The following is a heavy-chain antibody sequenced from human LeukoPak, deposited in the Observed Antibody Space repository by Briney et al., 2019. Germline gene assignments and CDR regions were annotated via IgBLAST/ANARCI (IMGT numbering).Heavy chain of an antibody. CDR2: IKTKPEGGTT. J-gene: IGHJ4*02. V-gene: IGHV3-15*05. D-gene: IGHD4-23*01. CDR1: GFTFSSYE. CDR3: TASGSRWDYFDY. Sequence: SRGSLRLSCAASGFTFSSYEMIWVRQGPGKGLEWVSRIKTKPEGGTTDYAAPVKGRFTISRDDSKDTLYLQMNSLQTEDTAVYYCTASGSRWDYFDYWGQGTLATVSS.